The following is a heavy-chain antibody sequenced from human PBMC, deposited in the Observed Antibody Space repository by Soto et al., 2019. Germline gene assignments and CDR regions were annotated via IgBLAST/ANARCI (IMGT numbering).Heavy chain of an antibody. CDR2: LIPIFGTA. V-gene: IGHV1-69*01. J-gene: IGHJ5*02. CDR1: GGTFSSYA. Sequence: QVQLVQSGAEVKKHGSSVKVSCKASGGTFSSYAITWVRQATGQGLERMGWLIPIFGTANYAQTFQRIVTITADESTRTAYMELSGLRSEDTAVYSCATGGLIVATVTWFDPCAQGTLVTVSS. D-gene: IGHD5-12*01. CDR3: ATGGLIVATVTWFDP.